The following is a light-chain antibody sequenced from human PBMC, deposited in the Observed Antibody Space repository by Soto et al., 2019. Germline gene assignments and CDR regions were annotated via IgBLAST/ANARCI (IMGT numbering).Light chain of an antibody. CDR2: DVS. CDR1: SSDVGGYNY. CDR3: SSYTSSSTPYV. J-gene: IGLJ1*01. V-gene: IGLV2-14*01. Sequence: QSVLTQPASVSGSPGQSITISCTGPSSDVGGYNYVSWYQQHPGKAPKLMIYDVSNRPSGVSNRFSGSKSGNTASLTISGLQAEDEADYYCSSYTSSSTPYVFGTGTKLTVL.